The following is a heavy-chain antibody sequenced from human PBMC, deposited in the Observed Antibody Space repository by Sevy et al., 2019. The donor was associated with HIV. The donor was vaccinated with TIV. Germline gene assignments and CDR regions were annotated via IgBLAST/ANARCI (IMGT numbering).Heavy chain of an antibody. CDR1: GLTFSSYS. J-gene: IGHJ5*02. CDR2: ISSSSSYI. V-gene: IGHV3-21*01. Sequence: GGSLRLSCAASGLTFSSYSMNWVRQAPGKGLEWVSSISSSSSYIYYADSVKGRFTISRDNAKNSLYLQMNSLRAEDTAVYYCAREAMVRGVIIGGCFDPWGQGTLVTVSS. D-gene: IGHD3-10*01. CDR3: AREAMVRGVIIGGCFDP.